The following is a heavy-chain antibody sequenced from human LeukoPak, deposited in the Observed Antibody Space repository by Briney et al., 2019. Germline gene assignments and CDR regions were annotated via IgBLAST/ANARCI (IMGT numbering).Heavy chain of an antibody. Sequence: RTGGSLRLSCAASGFTFDDYGMSWVRQAPGKGLEWVSGINWNGGSTGYADSVKGRFTISRDNAKNSLYLQMNSLRAEDTALYYCARDVVDSSSRGDYYYYYYMDVWGKGTTVTVSS. CDR3: ARDVVDSSSRGDYYYYYYMDV. CDR1: GFTFDDYG. CDR2: INWNGGST. J-gene: IGHJ6*03. V-gene: IGHV3-20*04. D-gene: IGHD6-6*01.